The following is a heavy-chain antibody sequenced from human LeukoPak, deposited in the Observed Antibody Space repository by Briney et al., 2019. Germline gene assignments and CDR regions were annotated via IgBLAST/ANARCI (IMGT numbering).Heavy chain of an antibody. V-gene: IGHV4-59*01. CDR1: GGSFTGYY. J-gene: IGHJ3*02. CDR2: IYYSGSS. CDR3: ARPNGGHGGRGAFDI. D-gene: IGHD2-8*01. Sequence: PSETLSLTCTVSGGSFTGYYWTWIRHTPGRGLEWIRYIYYSGSSNYNPSLKSRVTLSIDTSKNQFSLNLGSVTAADTGVYYCARPNGGHGGRGAFDIWGQGTMVIVSS.